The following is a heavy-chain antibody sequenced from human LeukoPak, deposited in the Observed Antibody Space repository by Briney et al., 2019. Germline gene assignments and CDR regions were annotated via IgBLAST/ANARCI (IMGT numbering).Heavy chain of an antibody. CDR1: GLTLSSHW. J-gene: IGHJ5*02. D-gene: IGHD2-15*01. Sequence: GGPLRLSCAASGLTLSSHWMHWVRQAPGKGLVWVSRINSDGSTTNYADSVKGRFTISRDNAENTLYLQMNSLRVEDTAVYYCTRRVSATRWFDPWGQGTLVTVSS. CDR3: TRRVSATRWFDP. CDR2: INSDGSTT. V-gene: IGHV3-74*01.